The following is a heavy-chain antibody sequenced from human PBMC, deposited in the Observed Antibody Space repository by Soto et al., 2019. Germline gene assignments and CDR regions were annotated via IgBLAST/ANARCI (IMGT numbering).Heavy chain of an antibody. V-gene: IGHV4-59*08. CDR1: GGSISSYY. CDR2: IYYSGST. J-gene: IGHJ5*02. D-gene: IGHD3-10*01. Sequence: PSETLSLTCTVSGGSISSYYWSWIRQPPGMGLEWIGYIYYSGSTNYNPSLKSRVTISVDTSKNQFSLKLSSVTAADTAVYYCARAMVRGPPNWFDPWGQGTLVTVSS. CDR3: ARAMVRGPPNWFDP.